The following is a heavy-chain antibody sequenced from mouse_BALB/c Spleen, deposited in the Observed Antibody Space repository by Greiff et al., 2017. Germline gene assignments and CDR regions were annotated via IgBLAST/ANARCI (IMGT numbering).Heavy chain of an antibody. V-gene: IGHV1-69*01. CDR2: IDTSDSYT. CDR3: ARGNGAMDY. J-gene: IGHJ4*01. CDR1: GYTFTDYW. Sequence: QVQLQQPGAELVMPGASVKMSCKASGYTFTDYWMHWVKQRPGQGLEWIGAIDTSDSYTSYNQKFKGKATLTVDESSSPAYMQLSSLTSEDSAVYYCARGNGAMDYWGQGTSVTVSS.